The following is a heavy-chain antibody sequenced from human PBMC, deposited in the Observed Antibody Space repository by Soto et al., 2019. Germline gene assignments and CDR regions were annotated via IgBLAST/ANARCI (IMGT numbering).Heavy chain of an antibody. CDR1: GFTFSSYA. D-gene: IGHD5-12*01. J-gene: IGHJ4*02. Sequence: PGGSLTLSCAASGFTFSSYAMHWVRQAPGKGLDWVAVISYDGSNKYYAASVKGRFTISRDNSKNTLYLQMNSLRADDTAIYYCARADRDGYNYGDYWGQGSLVTVSS. V-gene: IGHV3-30-3*01. CDR3: ARADRDGYNYGDY. CDR2: ISYDGSNK.